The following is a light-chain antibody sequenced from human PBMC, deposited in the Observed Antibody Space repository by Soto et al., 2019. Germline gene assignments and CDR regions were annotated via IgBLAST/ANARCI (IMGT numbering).Light chain of an antibody. CDR2: EGS. V-gene: IGLV2-23*03. Sequence: QSVLTQPASVSGSPGQSITISCTGTSSDVGTYNLVSWYQQHPGKAPKLMIYEGSKRPSGVSNRFSGSKSGNTASLTISGLHADDEADYYCCSYAGSSTFHVVFGGGTKLTVL. J-gene: IGLJ2*01. CDR3: CSYAGSSTFHVV. CDR1: SSDVGTYNL.